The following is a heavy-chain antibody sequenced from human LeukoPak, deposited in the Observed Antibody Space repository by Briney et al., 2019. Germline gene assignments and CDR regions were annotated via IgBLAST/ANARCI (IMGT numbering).Heavy chain of an antibody. D-gene: IGHD2-2*01. CDR1: GFTFSNFA. CDR2: VSYDGSNK. J-gene: IGHJ6*03. CDR3: AKAWCSSTSCYDPYYYYYMDV. Sequence: GGSLRLSCAASGFTFSNFAMHWVRQAPGKGLEWVAVVSYDGSNKYYADSVKGRFTISRDNSKNTLYLQMNSLRAEDTAVYYCAKAWCSSTSCYDPYYYYYMDVWGKGTTVTVSS. V-gene: IGHV3-30-3*01.